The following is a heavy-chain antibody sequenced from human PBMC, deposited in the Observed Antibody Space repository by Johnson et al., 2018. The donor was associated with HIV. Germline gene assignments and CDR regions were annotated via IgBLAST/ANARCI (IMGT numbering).Heavy chain of an antibody. J-gene: IGHJ3*02. CDR2: INWNGGSK. D-gene: IGHD3-22*01. Sequence: VQLVESGGSVIRPGGSLRLSCAASGFTFDDYGMSWVRQAPKKGLEWVSGINWNGGSKGYADSVKGRFTISRDNAKNSLYLQMNSLRAEDTAVYYCARDRGYWDAFDIWGQGTMVTVSS. V-gene: IGHV3-20*04. CDR1: GFTFDDYG. CDR3: ARDRGYWDAFDI.